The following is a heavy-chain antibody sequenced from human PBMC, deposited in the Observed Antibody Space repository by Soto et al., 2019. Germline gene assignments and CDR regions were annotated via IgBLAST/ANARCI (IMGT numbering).Heavy chain of an antibody. J-gene: IGHJ3*02. Sequence: SETLSLTCAVYGGSFSGYYWSWIRQPPGKGLEWIGEINHSGSTNYNPSLKSRVTISVDTPKNQFSLKLSSVTAADTAVYYCARAGYGDTAFDIWGQGTMVTVSS. CDR1: GGSFSGYY. CDR3: ARAGYGDTAFDI. V-gene: IGHV4-34*01. D-gene: IGHD4-17*01. CDR2: INHSGST.